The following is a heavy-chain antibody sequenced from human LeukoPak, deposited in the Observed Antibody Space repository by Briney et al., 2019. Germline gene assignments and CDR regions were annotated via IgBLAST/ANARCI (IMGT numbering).Heavy chain of an antibody. CDR2: IWYDGSNK. D-gene: IGHD3-10*01. CDR1: GFTFSSYG. V-gene: IGHV3-33*01. CDR3: ARDVWFGDSFFDY. Sequence: GGSLRLSCAASGFTFSSYGMHWVRQAPGKGLEWVAVIWYDGSNKYYADSVKGRFTISRDNSKNTLYLQMNSLRAEDTAVYYCARDVWFGDSFFDYWGQGTLVTVSS. J-gene: IGHJ4*02.